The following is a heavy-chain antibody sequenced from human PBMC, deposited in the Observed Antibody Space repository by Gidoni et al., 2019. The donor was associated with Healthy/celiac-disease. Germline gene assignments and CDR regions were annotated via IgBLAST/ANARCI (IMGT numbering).Heavy chain of an antibody. CDR3: AREGIVGATGSFDY. CDR2: ISADSGNT. Sequence: QVQLVQSGAEVTKPGASAKVSCTASGYTCTSYGISWVRQAPGQGLEWMGWISADSGNTNYAQKLQGRVTMTTDTSTSTAYMELRSLRSDDTAVYYCAREGIVGATGSFDYWGQGTLVTVSS. D-gene: IGHD1-26*01. J-gene: IGHJ4*02. CDR1: GYTCTSYG. V-gene: IGHV1-18*01.